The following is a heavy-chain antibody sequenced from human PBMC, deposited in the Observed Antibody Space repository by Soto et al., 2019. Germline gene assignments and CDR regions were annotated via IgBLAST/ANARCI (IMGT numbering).Heavy chain of an antibody. J-gene: IGHJ6*03. V-gene: IGHV3-11*01. Sequence: GGCLRLCLAACGFTFSDYYMSWIRQAQGKGLEWVSYISSSGSTIYYADSVKGRFTISRDNAKNSLYLQMNSLRAEDTAVYYCARNSGHYDVYYYYLDVWGKGTTVTVSS. CDR3: ARNSGHYDVYYYYLDV. D-gene: IGHD4-17*01. CDR1: GFTFSDYY. CDR2: ISSSGSTI.